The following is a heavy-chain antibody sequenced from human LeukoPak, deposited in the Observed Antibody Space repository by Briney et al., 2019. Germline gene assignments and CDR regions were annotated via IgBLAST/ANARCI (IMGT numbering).Heavy chain of an antibody. CDR3: ARVGALSSSWLLY. J-gene: IGHJ4*02. D-gene: IGHD6-13*01. CDR1: GFTFRSYE. V-gene: IGHV3-48*03. Sequence: GGSLRLSCAASGFTFRSYEMNWVRQAPGKGLEWVSYISSSSSTIYYADSVKVRFTISRDNAKNSLYLQMNSLRAEDTAVYYCARVGALSSSWLLYWGQGTLVTVSS. CDR2: ISSSSSTI.